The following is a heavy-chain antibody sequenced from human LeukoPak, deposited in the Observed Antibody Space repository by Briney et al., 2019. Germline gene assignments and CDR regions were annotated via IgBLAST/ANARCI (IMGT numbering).Heavy chain of an antibody. Sequence: GGSLRLSCAASGFTFSSYSMNWVRQAPGKGLEWVSSIRSSSSYIYYADSVKGRYTISRDNAKNSLYLQMNSLRAEDTALYYCAKATAGSRDAFDIWGQGTMVTVSS. CDR3: AKATAGSRDAFDI. V-gene: IGHV3-21*04. CDR1: GFTFSSYS. CDR2: IRSSSSYI. D-gene: IGHD3-10*01. J-gene: IGHJ3*02.